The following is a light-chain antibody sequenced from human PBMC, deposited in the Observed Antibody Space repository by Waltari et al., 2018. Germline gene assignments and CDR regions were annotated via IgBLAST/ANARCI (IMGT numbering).Light chain of an antibody. V-gene: IGKV2-28*01. CDR3: MQALQTPWT. Sequence: DIVMTQSPLSLPVTPGEPASISCRSSQSLLHSNGYNYLDWYLQKPGQSPQLLIYLGSCRASGVPDRFSGSGSGTDFTLKISRVEAEDVGVYYCMQALQTPWTFGQGTKVEIK. CDR1: QSLLHSNGYNY. J-gene: IGKJ1*01. CDR2: LGS.